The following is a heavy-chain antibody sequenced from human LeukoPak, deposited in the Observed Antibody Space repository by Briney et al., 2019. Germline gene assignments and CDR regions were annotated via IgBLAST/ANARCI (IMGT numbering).Heavy chain of an antibody. Sequence: GGSLRLSCAASGFTFSSYWMSWVRQAPGKGLERVANIKQDGSEKYYVDSVKGRFTISRDNAKNSLYLQMNSLRAEDTAVYYCARVLSGWWERDRFDYWGQGTLVTVSS. CDR3: ARVLSGWWERDRFDY. V-gene: IGHV3-7*01. CDR1: GFTFSSYW. CDR2: IKQDGSEK. J-gene: IGHJ4*02. D-gene: IGHD2-15*01.